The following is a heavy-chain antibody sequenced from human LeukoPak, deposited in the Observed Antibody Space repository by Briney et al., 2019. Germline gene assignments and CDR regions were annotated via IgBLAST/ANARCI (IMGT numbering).Heavy chain of an antibody. V-gene: IGHV3-7*01. J-gene: IGHJ6*03. CDR3: AREDREGSSPYYYYYYMDV. CDR2: IKQDGSEK. Sequence: PGGXLILXCAASXFTFSSYWMSWVRQAPGKXLXXEANIKQDGSEKYYVDSVKGRFTIPRDNAKNSLYLQMNSLRAEDTAVYYCAREDREGSSPYYYYYYMDVWGKGTTVTVSS. D-gene: IGHD6-6*01. CDR1: XFTFSSYW.